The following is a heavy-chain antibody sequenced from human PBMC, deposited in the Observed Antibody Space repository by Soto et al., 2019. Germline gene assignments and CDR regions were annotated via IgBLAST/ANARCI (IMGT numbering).Heavy chain of an antibody. Sequence: GASVKVSCKASGYTLTSYYMHWVRQAPGQGLEWMGIINPSGGSSSYAQKFQGRVTMTRDTSTSTVYMELSSLRSGDTAVYYCARDLYSTSWYVRAFDMWGQGTMVTVSS. CDR2: INPSGGSS. CDR3: ARDLYSTSWYVRAFDM. J-gene: IGHJ3*02. CDR1: GYTLTSYY. D-gene: IGHD6-13*01. V-gene: IGHV1-46*03.